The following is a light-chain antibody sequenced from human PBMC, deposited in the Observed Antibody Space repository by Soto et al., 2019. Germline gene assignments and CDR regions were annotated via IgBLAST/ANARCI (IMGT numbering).Light chain of an antibody. CDR1: QSIGSW. J-gene: IGKJ1*01. Sequence: DIQMTQSPSTLSASVGDRVTITCRASQSIGSWLAWYQQQPGKVPKLLISKASILESGVPSRFSGSGSGTDFTLTINGLHPDDFAIDYCQQYISYRAFGQGTKVAIK. CDR2: KAS. V-gene: IGKV1-5*03. CDR3: QQYISYRA.